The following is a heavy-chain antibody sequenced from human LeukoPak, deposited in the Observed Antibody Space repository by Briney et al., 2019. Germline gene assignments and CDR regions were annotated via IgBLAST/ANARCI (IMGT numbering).Heavy chain of an antibody. J-gene: IGHJ5*02. Sequence: SETLSLTCTVSGGSISSSSYYWGWIRQPPGKGLEWIGSIYYSGSTYYNPSLKSRVTISVDTSKNQFSLKLSSVTAADTAVYYCARDTPQVQQWLSPYNWFDPWGQGTLVTVSS. CDR2: IYYSGST. CDR1: GGSISSSSYY. D-gene: IGHD6-19*01. CDR3: ARDTPQVQQWLSPYNWFDP. V-gene: IGHV4-39*07.